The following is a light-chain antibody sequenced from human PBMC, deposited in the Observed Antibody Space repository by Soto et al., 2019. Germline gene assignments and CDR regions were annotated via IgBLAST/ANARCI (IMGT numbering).Light chain of an antibody. V-gene: IGLV2-14*01. CDR3: QSYDSSLSGPYV. CDR1: SSDVGTYNY. Sequence: QSVLTQPASVSGSPGQSITISCTGTSSDVGTYNYVSWYQQHPGKAPKLIIYEVSNRPSGVSNRFSGSKSGNTASLTISGLQAEDEADYYCQSYDSSLSGPYVFGTGTKVTVL. CDR2: EVS. J-gene: IGLJ1*01.